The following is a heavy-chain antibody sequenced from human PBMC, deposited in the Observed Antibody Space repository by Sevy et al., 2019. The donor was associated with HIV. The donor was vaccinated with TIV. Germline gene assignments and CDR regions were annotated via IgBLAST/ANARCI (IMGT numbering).Heavy chain of an antibody. CDR1: GDSVSSNSAA. CDR2: TYYRSKWYN. D-gene: IGHD6-19*01. J-gene: IGHJ4*02. V-gene: IGHV6-1*01. Sequence: KQSQTLSLTCAISGDSVSSNSAAWNWIRQSPSRGLEWLGRTYYRSKWYNDYAVSVTSRITINPDTSKYQCSLQLNSVTPEGTAGYFCARDRGAVVGRYFYYWVQGTLVTVSS. CDR3: ARDRGAVVGRYFYY.